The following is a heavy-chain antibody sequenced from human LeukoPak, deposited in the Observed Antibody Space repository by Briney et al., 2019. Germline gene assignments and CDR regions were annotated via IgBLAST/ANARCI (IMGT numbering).Heavy chain of an antibody. Sequence: GGSLRLSCAASGFTFSTYWMTWVRQAPGKGLEWVARIKQDGSEKLYVDSVRGRFTTSRDNAKNSVYLQMNSLRAEDTAVYYCARDAGRSGYDIFDYWGQGTLVTVSS. J-gene: IGHJ4*02. D-gene: IGHD5-12*01. CDR2: IKQDGSEK. CDR1: GFTFSTYW. V-gene: IGHV3-7*03. CDR3: ARDAGRSGYDIFDY.